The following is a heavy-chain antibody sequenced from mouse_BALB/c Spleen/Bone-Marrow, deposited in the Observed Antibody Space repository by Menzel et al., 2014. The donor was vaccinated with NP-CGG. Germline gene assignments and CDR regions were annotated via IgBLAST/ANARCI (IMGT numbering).Heavy chain of an antibody. CDR2: IYPGDGDT. D-gene: IGHD1-1*01. CDR3: ARRYGSSYCWYFDV. V-gene: IGHV1-87*01. Sequence: VQPQQSGAELARPGASVKLSCKASGYTFTSYWMQWVKQRPGQGLEWIGAIYPGDGDTRYTQKFKGKATLTADKSSSTAYKQLSSLASEDSAVYYCARRYGSSYCWYFDVWGAGTTVTVSS. CDR1: GYTFTSYW. J-gene: IGHJ1*01.